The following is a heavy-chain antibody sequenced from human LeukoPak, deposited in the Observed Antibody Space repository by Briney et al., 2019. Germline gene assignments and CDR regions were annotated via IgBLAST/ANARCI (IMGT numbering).Heavy chain of an antibody. CDR2: IYDSGYT. CDR3: ARSGAFCSGDICYAVHLDL. V-gene: IGHV4-4*09. J-gene: IGHJ2*01. D-gene: IGHD2-2*01. CDR1: GRPNSDYY. Sequence: SHTLSLTRTVSGRPNSDYYWRWTPHSPGKGLEWIGYIYDSGYTNYNPSLDSRVAISVDASKKHFSLRLSSVTAADTAVYYCARSGAFCSGDICYAVHLDLWGRGTLVTVSS.